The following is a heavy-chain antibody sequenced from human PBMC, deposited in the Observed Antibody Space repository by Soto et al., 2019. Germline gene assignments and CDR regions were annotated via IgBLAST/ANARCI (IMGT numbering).Heavy chain of an antibody. J-gene: IGHJ5*02. D-gene: IGHD3-22*01. CDR1: GGTFSSYD. CDR2: IIPIFGTA. V-gene: IGHV1-69*13. CDR3: ASSYYDSSCYSLDLXDDP. Sequence: SVKVSWKASGGTFSSYDISWVRQAPGQGVEWMGGIIPIFGTANYAQKFQGRVTITADESTSTAYMELSRLRSEDTGVDYCASSYYDSSCYSLDLXDDPWAQRTLVTVSS.